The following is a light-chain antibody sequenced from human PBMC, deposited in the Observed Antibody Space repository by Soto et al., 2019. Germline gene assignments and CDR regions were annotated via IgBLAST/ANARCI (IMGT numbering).Light chain of an antibody. CDR1: QSVSSY. V-gene: IGKV3-11*01. CDR3: QQRSNWLFT. Sequence: EIVLTQSPATLSLSPGERATLSCRASQSVSSYLAWYQRKPGQAPRLLIYDASNRSTGIPARFSGSGSGTDFTLPISSLEPEDFAVYYCQQRSNWLFTFGPGTKVDIK. CDR2: DAS. J-gene: IGKJ3*01.